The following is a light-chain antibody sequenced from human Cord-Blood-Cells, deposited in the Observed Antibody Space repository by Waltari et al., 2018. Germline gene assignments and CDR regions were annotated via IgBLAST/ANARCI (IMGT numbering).Light chain of an antibody. CDR2: KVS. Sequence: DVVMTQSPLSLPVTLGQPASISCRSSQSLDYSDGNTYLNWFQQRPGQSPRRLIYKVSSRDSGVPDRFSGSGSGTDFTLKISRVEAEDVGVYYCMQGTHWPWTFGQGTKVEIK. V-gene: IGKV2-30*01. J-gene: IGKJ1*01. CDR3: MQGTHWPWT. CDR1: QSLDYSDGNTY.